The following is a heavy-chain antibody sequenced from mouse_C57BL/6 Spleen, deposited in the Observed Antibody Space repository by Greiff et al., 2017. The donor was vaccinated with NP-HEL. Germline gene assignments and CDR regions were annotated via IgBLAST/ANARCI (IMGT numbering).Heavy chain of an antibody. Sequence: EVKLMESGGGLVKPGGSLKLSCAASGFTFSDYGMHWVRQAPEKGLEWVAYISSGSSTIYYADTVKGRFTISRDNAKNTLFLQMTSLRSEDTAMYYCASPDYGSSYYYAMDYWGQGTSVTVSS. CDR3: ASPDYGSSYYYAMDY. V-gene: IGHV5-17*01. CDR2: ISSGSSTI. D-gene: IGHD1-1*01. CDR1: GFTFSDYG. J-gene: IGHJ4*01.